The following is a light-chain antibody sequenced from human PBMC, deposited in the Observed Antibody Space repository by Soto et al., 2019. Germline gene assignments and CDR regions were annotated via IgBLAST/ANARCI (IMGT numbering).Light chain of an antibody. CDR3: QQYGSSPLT. CDR1: QSVSSSY. Sequence: IRLSQSPCTLSLSPGERATLSCRASQSVSSSYLAWYQQKPGQAPRLLIYGASSRATGIPDRFSGSGSGTDFTLTISRLEPEDFAVYYCQQYGSSPLTFAGGTKVDIK. V-gene: IGKV3-20*01. J-gene: IGKJ4*01. CDR2: GAS.